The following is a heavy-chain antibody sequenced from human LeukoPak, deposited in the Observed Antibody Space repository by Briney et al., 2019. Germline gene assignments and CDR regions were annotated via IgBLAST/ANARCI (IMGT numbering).Heavy chain of an antibody. CDR1: GFTLSTFD. D-gene: IGHD2-2*01. CDR2: ISTSSRYI. Sequence: NPGGSLRLSCAASGFTLSTFDMNWVRQAPGKGVEWVSSISTSSRYIYYRDSVRGRFTISRDDAKNSLYLQMNSLTVEDTAVYYCATADCSGSTCYLQHSWFDPWGQGTLVTVSS. CDR3: ATADCSGSTCYLQHSWFDP. J-gene: IGHJ5*02. V-gene: IGHV3-21*06.